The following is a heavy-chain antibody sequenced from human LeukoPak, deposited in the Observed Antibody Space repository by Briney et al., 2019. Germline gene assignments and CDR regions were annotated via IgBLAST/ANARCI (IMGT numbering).Heavy chain of an antibody. CDR2: IYYSGST. CDR3: ARDELRITIFGVVIRHAYNWFDP. Sequence: KPSETLSLTCTVSGGPISSSSYYWGWIRQPPGKGLEWIGSIYYSGSTYYNPSLKSRVTISVDTSKNQFSLKLSSVTAADTAVYYCARDELRITIFGVVIRHAYNWFDPWGQGTLVTVSS. V-gene: IGHV4-39*02. D-gene: IGHD3-3*01. CDR1: GGPISSSSYY. J-gene: IGHJ5*02.